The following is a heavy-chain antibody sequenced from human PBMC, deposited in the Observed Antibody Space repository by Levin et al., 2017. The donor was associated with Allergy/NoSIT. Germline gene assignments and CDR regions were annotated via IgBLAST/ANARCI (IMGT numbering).Heavy chain of an antibody. J-gene: IGHJ4*02. CDR2: IKSKTDGGTT. Sequence: GESLKISCAASGFTFSNAWMSWVRQAPGKGLEWVGRIKSKTDGGTTDYAAPVKGRFTISRDDSKNTLYLQMNSLKTEDTAVYYCTTASLTYSDGCFDYWGQGTLVTVSS. CDR1: GFTFSNAW. CDR3: TTASLTYSDGCFDY. D-gene: IGHD5-18*01. V-gene: IGHV3-15*01.